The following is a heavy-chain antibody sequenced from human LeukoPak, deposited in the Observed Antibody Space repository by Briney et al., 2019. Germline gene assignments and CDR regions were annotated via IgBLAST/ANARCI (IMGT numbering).Heavy chain of an antibody. J-gene: IGHJ4*02. CDR3: ARGGTVVDTANPFAY. CDR1: GYSFSSYV. Sequence: ASVKVSCKASGYSFSSYVISWMRQAPGQRLEWMGWISAYNGNTNYAQKFQGRVTMTTDTSTSTVYMELRSLRSDDTAVYYCARGGTVVDTANPFAYWGQGTLVTVSS. V-gene: IGHV1-18*01. CDR2: ISAYNGNT. D-gene: IGHD5-18*01.